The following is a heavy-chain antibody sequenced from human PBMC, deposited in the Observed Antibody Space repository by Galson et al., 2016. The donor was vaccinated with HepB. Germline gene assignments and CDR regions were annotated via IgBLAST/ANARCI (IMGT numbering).Heavy chain of an antibody. CDR3: ARGDYDTRGYTMTFDY. D-gene: IGHD3-22*01. CDR2: SYYSGST. J-gene: IGHJ4*02. Sequence: SETLSLTCTVSGDSISSDYWRWIRQPPGKGLEWIGYSYYSGSTNYNPSLKSRVTISVDTSKNQFSLKLNSVTAADTAVYYCARGDYDTRGYTMTFDYWGQGTLVTVFS. V-gene: IGHV4-59*01. CDR1: GDSISSDY.